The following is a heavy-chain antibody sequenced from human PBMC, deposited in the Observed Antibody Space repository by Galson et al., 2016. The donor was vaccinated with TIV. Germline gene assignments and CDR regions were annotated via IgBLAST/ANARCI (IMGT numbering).Heavy chain of an antibody. Sequence: SLRLSCAVSGFTFSKNWMSWVRQAPGKGLEWVANINEAGSEKFYVDSVKGRFTISRDNAKNSLFLQINSLRPEDTAVYYCGRAQYSNGWLLFDFWGQGTLVTVSS. CDR2: INEAGSEK. D-gene: IGHD6-19*01. CDR3: GRAQYSNGWLLFDF. CDR1: GFTFSKNW. J-gene: IGHJ4*02. V-gene: IGHV3-7*01.